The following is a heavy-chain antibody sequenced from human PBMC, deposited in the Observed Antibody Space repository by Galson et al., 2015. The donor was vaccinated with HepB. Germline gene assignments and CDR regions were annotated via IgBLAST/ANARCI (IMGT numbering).Heavy chain of an antibody. V-gene: IGHV3-23*01. D-gene: IGHD3-3*01. J-gene: IGHJ4*02. Sequence: SLRLSCAASGFTFSNYSMTWVRQAPGKGLEWVSAISSSGGTTYYADSVKGRFTISRDNSKDTLYLQMNSLRAEDTAVYYCAKRGKLGVVIRRGGDFDYWGQGTLVTVSS. CDR1: GFTFSNYS. CDR2: ISSSGGTT. CDR3: AKRGKLGVVIRRGGDFDY.